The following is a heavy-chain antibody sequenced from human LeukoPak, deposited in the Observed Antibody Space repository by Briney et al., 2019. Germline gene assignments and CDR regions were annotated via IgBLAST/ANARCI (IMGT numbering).Heavy chain of an antibody. J-gene: IGHJ5*02. CDR1: GGSINNHY. CDR3: ATGAFGGSA. Sequence: SETLSLTCSVSGGSINNHYWSWIRQSAGKGLEWIGRIYSSGITNYNPPLRSRVTMSVDTSKNQFSLRLTSVTAADTAVYYCATGAFGGSAWGQGTLVTVSS. D-gene: IGHD4-23*01. V-gene: IGHV4-4*07. CDR2: IYSSGIT.